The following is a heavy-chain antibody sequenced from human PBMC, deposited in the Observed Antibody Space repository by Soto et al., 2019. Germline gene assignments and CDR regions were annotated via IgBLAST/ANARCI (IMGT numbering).Heavy chain of an antibody. Sequence: GSLRLSCAASGLTFSNYWMKWVRQAPGKGRERVANIKEEGSEKHYVDSVKGRFTFSRDNAKNSLYLQMNSLRVEDTAVYFCSRDVVVGAKAFNYWGQGALVTVSS. CDR1: GLTFSNYW. J-gene: IGHJ4*02. D-gene: IGHD2-15*01. V-gene: IGHV3-7*01. CDR3: SRDVVVGAKAFNY. CDR2: IKEEGSEK.